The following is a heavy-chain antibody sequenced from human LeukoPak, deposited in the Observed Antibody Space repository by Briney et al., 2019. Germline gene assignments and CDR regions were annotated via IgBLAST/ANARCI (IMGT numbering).Heavy chain of an antibody. V-gene: IGHV4-34*01. CDR3: ARHQKDIVVVVAADNWFDP. Sequence: SETLSLTCAVSGGSFSGYYWSWIRQPPGKGLEWIGEINHSGSTNYNPSLKSRVTISVDTSKNQFSLKLSSVTAADTAVYYCARHQKDIVVVVAADNWFDPWGQGTLVTVSS. CDR2: INHSGST. D-gene: IGHD2-15*01. J-gene: IGHJ5*02. CDR1: GGSFSGYY.